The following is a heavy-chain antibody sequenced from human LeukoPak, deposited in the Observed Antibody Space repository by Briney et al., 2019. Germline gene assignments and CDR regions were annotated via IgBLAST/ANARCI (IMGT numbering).Heavy chain of an antibody. J-gene: IGHJ4*02. V-gene: IGHV1-58*01. CDR2: IVVGSGNT. D-gene: IGHD5-12*01. CDR1: GFTFTSSA. Sequence: ASVTVSCKASGFTFTSSAVQWVRQARGQRLEWIGRIVVGSGNTNYAQKFQERVTITRDMSTSTAYMELSSLRSEDTAVYYCAAEASAGPGGYAYYFDYWGQGTLVTVSS. CDR3: AAEASAGPGGYAYYFDY.